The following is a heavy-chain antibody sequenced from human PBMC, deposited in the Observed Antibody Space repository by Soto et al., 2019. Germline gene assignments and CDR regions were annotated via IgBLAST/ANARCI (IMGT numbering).Heavy chain of an antibody. J-gene: IGHJ4*02. Sequence: GSLRLSCAASGFIFTRYSMNWVRQAPGKGLEWVSSISSTTNYIYYGDSMKGRFTISRDNAKNSLYLEMNSPRAEDTAVYYCARESEDLTSNFDYWGQGTLVTVSS. CDR2: ISSTTNYI. V-gene: IGHV3-21*06. CDR1: GFIFTRYS. CDR3: ARESEDLTSNFDY.